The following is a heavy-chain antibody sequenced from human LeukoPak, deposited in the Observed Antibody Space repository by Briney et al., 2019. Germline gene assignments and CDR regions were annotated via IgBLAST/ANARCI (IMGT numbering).Heavy chain of an antibody. CDR2: MNPNSGNT. J-gene: IGHJ4*02. Sequence: ASVKVSCKASGYTFTSYDINGVRQATGQGLEWMGWMNPNSGNTGYAQKFQGRVTMTRNTSITTAYMELSSLRSEDTAVYYCARGARYYYGSGSYVDYWGQGTLVTVSS. CDR1: GYTFTSYD. V-gene: IGHV1-8*01. D-gene: IGHD3-10*01. CDR3: ARGARYYYGSGSYVDY.